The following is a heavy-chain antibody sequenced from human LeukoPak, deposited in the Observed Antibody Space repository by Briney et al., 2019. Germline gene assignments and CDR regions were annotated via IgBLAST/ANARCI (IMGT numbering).Heavy chain of an antibody. CDR3: ARRSRGYSGYYIDY. V-gene: IGHV4-59*08. D-gene: IGHD5-12*01. Sequence: SETLSFTCTVSGGSISSYYWSWIRQPPGKGLEWIGYIYYSGSTNYNPSLKSRVTISVDTSKNQFSPKLSSVTAADTAVYYCARRSRGYSGYYIDYWGQGTLVTVSS. J-gene: IGHJ4*02. CDR2: IYYSGST. CDR1: GGSISSYY.